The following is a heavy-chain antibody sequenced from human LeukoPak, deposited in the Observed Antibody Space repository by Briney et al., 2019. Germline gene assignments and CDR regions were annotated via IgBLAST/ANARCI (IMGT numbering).Heavy chain of an antibody. J-gene: IGHJ6*03. V-gene: IGHV1-2*02. Sequence: ASVKVSCKASGYTFTGYYMHWVRQAPGQGLEWMGWINPNSGGTNYAQKFQGRVTMTRDTSISTAYMELSRLRSDDTAVYYCARGLLLWFTFYYYMDVWGKGTTVTVSS. CDR3: ARGLLLWFTFYYYMDV. CDR1: GYTFTGYY. CDR2: INPNSGGT. D-gene: IGHD3-10*01.